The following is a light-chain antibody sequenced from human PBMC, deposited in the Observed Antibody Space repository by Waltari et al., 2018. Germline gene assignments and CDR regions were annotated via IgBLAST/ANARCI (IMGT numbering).Light chain of an antibody. CDR1: RTHIGRNY. Sequence: QSVLTQPPSASGTPGQRVTISCSGSRTHIGRNYVYWYQQLPGTAPKLLIYRNNQRPSGVPDRFSGSKSGTSASLAISGLRSEDEADYYCAAWDDSLSGRVFGGGTKVTVL. J-gene: IGLJ3*02. CDR2: RNN. CDR3: AAWDDSLSGRV. V-gene: IGLV1-47*01.